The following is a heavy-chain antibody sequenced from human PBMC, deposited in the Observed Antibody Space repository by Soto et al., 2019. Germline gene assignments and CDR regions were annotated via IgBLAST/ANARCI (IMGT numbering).Heavy chain of an antibody. V-gene: IGHV5-51*01. CDR2: IYPGDSDT. D-gene: IGHD1-26*01. CDR3: ARVSVPREVWFDP. J-gene: IGHJ5*02. Sequence: GESLKISCTVSGYSFTRYWIGWVRQMPGKGLEWMGIIYPGDSDTRYSPSFQGQVTISADKSISTAYLQWSSLKASDTAMYYCARVSVPREVWFDPWGQGTLVTVSS. CDR1: GYSFTRYW.